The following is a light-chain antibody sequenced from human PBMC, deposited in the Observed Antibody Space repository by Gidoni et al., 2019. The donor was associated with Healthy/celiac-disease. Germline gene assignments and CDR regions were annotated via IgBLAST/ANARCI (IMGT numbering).Light chain of an antibody. CDR3: QQYNNWPLLT. CDR1: QSVSSN. CDR2: GAS. V-gene: IGKV3-15*01. Sequence: EIVMTPSPATLSVSPGERATLSCRASQSVSSNLAWYQQKPGQAPRLLIYGASTRATGIPARFSGSGSGTEFTLTISSLQSEDFAVYYCQQYNNWPLLTFXGXTKVEIK. J-gene: IGKJ4*01.